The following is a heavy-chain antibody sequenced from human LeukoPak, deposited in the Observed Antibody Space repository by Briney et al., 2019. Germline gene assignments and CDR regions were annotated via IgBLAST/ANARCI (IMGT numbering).Heavy chain of an antibody. V-gene: IGHV3-30*04. CDR2: ISHGGSNQ. CDR3: ARDGQLDY. Sequence: PGGSLRLSCAASGFTFSSYALHWVRQVPGKGLEWLAVISHGGSNQYYADSVKGRFTISRDDSKNTVYLQMNSLRPDDTAVYFCARDGQLDYWGQGTLVTVSS. J-gene: IGHJ4*02. CDR1: GFTFSSYA.